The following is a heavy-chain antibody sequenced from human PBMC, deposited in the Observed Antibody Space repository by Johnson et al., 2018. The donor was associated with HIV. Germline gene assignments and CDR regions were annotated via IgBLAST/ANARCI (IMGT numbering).Heavy chain of an antibody. V-gene: IGHV3-48*03. J-gene: IGHJ3*01. D-gene: IGHD4-17*01. CDR3: ARDATPWGRDYVGYAFDL. Sequence: MQLVESGGGVVRPGGSLRLSCAAAGFTFDDYGMSWVRQAPGKGLECLAYISTSGSSIYYTYSVKGRVTISRDNAKNSLFLQMNSLRAEDTAVYYCARDATPWGRDYVGYAFDLWGQGTMVTVSS. CDR2: ISTSGSSI. CDR1: GFTFDDYG.